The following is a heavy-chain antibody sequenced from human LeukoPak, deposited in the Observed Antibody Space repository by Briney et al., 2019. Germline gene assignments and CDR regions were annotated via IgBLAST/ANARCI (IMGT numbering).Heavy chain of an antibody. CDR1: GVTVSNNY. CDR2: IYSGGST. V-gene: IGHV3-66*01. Sequence: GGSLRLSCAASGVTVSNNYMNWVRQAPGKGLEWVSLIYSGGSTYYADSVKGRFTISRDNSKNTLYLQMNSLRAEDAAVYYCARDPPAVAANTYGWGQGTLVTVSS. D-gene: IGHD6-6*01. CDR3: ARDPPAVAANTYG. J-gene: IGHJ4*02.